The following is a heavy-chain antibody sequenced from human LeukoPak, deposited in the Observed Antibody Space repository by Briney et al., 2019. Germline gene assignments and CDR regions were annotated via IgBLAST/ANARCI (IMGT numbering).Heavy chain of an antibody. D-gene: IGHD3-9*01. Sequence: PGGSLRLSCAASGFTFSSYEMNWVRQAPGKGLEWVSYISSSGSTIYYADSVKGRFTISRDNAKNSLYLQMNSLRAEDTALYYCARARQELVIPILVYYYYYMDVWGKGTTVTVSS. CDR1: GFTFSSYE. J-gene: IGHJ6*03. V-gene: IGHV3-48*03. CDR2: ISSSGSTI. CDR3: ARARQELVIPILVYYYYYMDV.